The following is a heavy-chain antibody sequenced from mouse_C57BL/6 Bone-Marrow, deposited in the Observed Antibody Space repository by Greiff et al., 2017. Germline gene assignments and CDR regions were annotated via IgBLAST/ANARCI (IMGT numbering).Heavy chain of an antibody. V-gene: IGHV10-1*01. CDR3: VRPHYYGSSYVWYYDV. Sequence: EVKVVESGGGLVQPKGSLKLSCAASGFSFNTYAMNWVRQAPGKGLEWVARIRSKSNNYATYYADSVKDRFTISRDDSESMLYLQMNNLKTEDTAMYYCVRPHYYGSSYVWYYDVWGTGTTVTVSS. CDR1: GFSFNTYA. D-gene: IGHD1-1*01. CDR2: IRSKSNNYAT. J-gene: IGHJ1*03.